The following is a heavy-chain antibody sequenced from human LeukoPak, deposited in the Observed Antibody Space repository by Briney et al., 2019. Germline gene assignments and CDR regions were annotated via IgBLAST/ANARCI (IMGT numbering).Heavy chain of an antibody. D-gene: IGHD5-18*01. V-gene: IGHV4-4*07. CDR3: AREGYSYGYRYFFDF. CDR1: GGSISSDY. CDR2: IYNSGST. J-gene: IGHJ4*02. Sequence: PSGTLSLTCTVSGGSISSDYWSWIRQPAGKGLEWIGHIYNSGSTNYNPSLKSRVTMSVDTSKNQFSLKLSSVTAADTAMYYCAREGYSYGYRYFFDFWGQGTLVTVSS.